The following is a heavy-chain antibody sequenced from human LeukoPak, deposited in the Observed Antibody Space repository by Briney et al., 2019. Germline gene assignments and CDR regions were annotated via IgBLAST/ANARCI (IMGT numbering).Heavy chain of an antibody. D-gene: IGHD2-15*01. CDR1: GDSFSSGSYY. V-gene: IGHV4-61*01. CDR2: ISYSGST. CDR3: ARELLGLDV. J-gene: IGHJ6*02. Sequence: SETLSLTCTVSGDSFSSGSYYWSWIRQPPGTGLDWIGYISYSGSTYYNPSLKSRVTISVDASKNQFSLKLRSVTAADTAVYYCARELLGLDVWGQGTTVTVPS.